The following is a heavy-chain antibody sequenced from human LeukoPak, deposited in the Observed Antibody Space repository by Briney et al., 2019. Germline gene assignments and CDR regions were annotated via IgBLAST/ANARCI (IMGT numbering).Heavy chain of an antibody. CDR3: AREGSSSWGTNWFDP. CDR1: GFTFSSYS. V-gene: IGHV3-48*01. D-gene: IGHD6-13*01. CDR2: ISSSSSTI. J-gene: IGHJ5*02. Sequence: PGGSLRLSCAASGFTFSSYSMNWVRQAPGKGLEWVSYISSSSSTIYCADSVKGRFTISRDNAKNSLYLQMNSLRAEDTAVYYCAREGSSSWGTNWFDPWGQGILVTVSS.